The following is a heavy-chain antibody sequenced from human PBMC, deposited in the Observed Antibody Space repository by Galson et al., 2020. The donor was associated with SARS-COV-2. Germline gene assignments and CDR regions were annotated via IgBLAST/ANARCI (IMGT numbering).Heavy chain of an antibody. CDR2: ISWNSGSI. Sequence: TGGSLRLSCAASGFTFDDYAMHWVRRAPGKGLEWVSGISWNSGSIGYADSVKGRFTISRDNAKNSLYLQMNSLRAEDTALYYCAKISSSWEGSSDYWGQGTLVTVSS. V-gene: IGHV3-9*01. CDR1: GFTFDDYA. J-gene: IGHJ4*02. CDR3: AKISSSWEGSSDY. D-gene: IGHD6-13*01.